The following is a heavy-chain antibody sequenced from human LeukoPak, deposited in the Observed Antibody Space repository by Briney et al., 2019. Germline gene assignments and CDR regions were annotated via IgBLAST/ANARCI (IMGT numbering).Heavy chain of an antibody. Sequence: GGSLRLSCAASGFTFSSYSMNWVRQAPGKGLEWVSYISSSSSYIYYAASVKGRFTISRDNAKNSLYLQMNSLRAEDTAVYYCARGEQQLVPYYYYGMDVWGQGTTVTVSS. V-gene: IGHV3-21*01. CDR2: ISSSSSYI. CDR1: GFTFSSYS. D-gene: IGHD6-13*01. J-gene: IGHJ6*02. CDR3: ARGEQQLVPYYYYGMDV.